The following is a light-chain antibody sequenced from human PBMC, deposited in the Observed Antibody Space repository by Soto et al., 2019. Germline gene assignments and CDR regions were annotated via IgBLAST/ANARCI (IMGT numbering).Light chain of an antibody. V-gene: IGLV2-23*02. J-gene: IGLJ1*01. CDR2: EVS. Sequence: QSVRTQPASVFGAPGQSIAISCTGTRSGGGIYNLVSWYQQHTGKAPKLIIYEVSKRPSGVSDRFSGSKSGSTASLTISGLQAEDEADYYCYSYAGDNTYYVFGTGTKVTVL. CDR3: YSYAGDNTYYV. CDR1: RSGGGIYNL.